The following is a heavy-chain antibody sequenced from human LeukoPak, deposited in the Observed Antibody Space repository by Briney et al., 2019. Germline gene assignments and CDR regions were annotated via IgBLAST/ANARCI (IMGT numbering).Heavy chain of an antibody. CDR3: AKILWRYGDLSPHDY. Sequence: LPGGSLRLSCAASGFTFSYYAMSWVRQAPGKGLEWVSVISGGADSTYYADSVKGRFTISRDNSKNTLYLQMNSLRDEDTAVYYCAKILWRYGDLSPHDYWGQGTLVTV. J-gene: IGHJ4*02. CDR1: GFTFSYYA. V-gene: IGHV3-23*01. D-gene: IGHD4-17*01. CDR2: ISGGADST.